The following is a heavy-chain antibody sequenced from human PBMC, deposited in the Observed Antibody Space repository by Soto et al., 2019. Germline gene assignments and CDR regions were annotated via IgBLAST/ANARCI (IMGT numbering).Heavy chain of an antibody. CDR1: GFTFSNYA. Sequence: EVQLVESGGGLVQPGGSLRLSGAASGFTFSNYAMDWVRQAQGKVLEYVSGISSNGVGTYYANSVKDRFTISRDNSKNTLYLQMGSLRAEDMAVYYCARREQSDYYYMDVWGKGTSVTVSS. CDR3: ARREQSDYYYMDV. J-gene: IGHJ6*03. CDR2: ISSNGVGT. V-gene: IGHV3-64*01. D-gene: IGHD6-19*01.